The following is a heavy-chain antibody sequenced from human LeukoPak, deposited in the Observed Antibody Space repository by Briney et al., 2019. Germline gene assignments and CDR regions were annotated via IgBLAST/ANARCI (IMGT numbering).Heavy chain of an antibody. CDR2: ISYSGST. CDR3: ARSSYDILTWDP. Sequence: GSLRLSCAASGFPFSNYAMSWVRQAPGKGLEWIGSISYSGSTYYNPSLKSRVTISVDTSKNQFSLRLSSVTAADTALYYCARSSYDILTWDPWGQGTLVTVSS. D-gene: IGHD3-9*01. V-gene: IGHV4-39*01. CDR1: GFPFSNYA. J-gene: IGHJ5*02.